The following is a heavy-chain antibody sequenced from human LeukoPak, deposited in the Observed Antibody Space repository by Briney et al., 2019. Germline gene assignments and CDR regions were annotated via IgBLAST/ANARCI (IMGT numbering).Heavy chain of an antibody. Sequence: PSESLSPALALSGASMGRSNWGSGVRQPPGKGLEWIGEIYHSGSTNYNPSLKSRVNISVDKSKNQFSLKLSSVTAADTAVYYSARALTTVKIYTFDYWGQGTLVTVSS. J-gene: IGHJ4*02. D-gene: IGHD4-17*01. CDR1: GASMGRSNW. CDR3: ARALTTVKIYTFDY. CDR2: IYHSGST. V-gene: IGHV4-4*02.